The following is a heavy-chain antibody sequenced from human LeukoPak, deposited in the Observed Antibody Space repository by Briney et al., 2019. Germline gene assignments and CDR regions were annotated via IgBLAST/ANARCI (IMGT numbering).Heavy chain of an antibody. Sequence: PETLSLTCTVSGGSISSSSYYWGWIRQPPGKGLEWIGSIYYSGSTYYNPSLKSRVTISVDTSKNQFSLKLNSVTAADTAVYYCARLVATSRFDPWGQGTLVTVSS. CDR2: IYYSGST. CDR3: ARLVATSRFDP. CDR1: GGSISSSSYY. D-gene: IGHD5-12*01. V-gene: IGHV4-39*01. J-gene: IGHJ5*02.